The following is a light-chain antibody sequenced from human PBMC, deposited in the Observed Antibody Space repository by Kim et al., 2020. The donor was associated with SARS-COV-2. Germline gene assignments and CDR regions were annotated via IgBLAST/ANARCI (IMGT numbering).Light chain of an antibody. J-gene: IGLJ2*01. CDR3: NSRDTSGDHVV. Sequence: ALGHTVRITGQGDSLRTFYASWFQQKPGQAPLLVFYGENNRPSGIPDRFSGSSSGDTAYLTITGAQAEDEAAYYCNSRDTSGDHVVFGGGTKVTVL. V-gene: IGLV3-19*01. CDR2: GEN. CDR1: SLRTFY.